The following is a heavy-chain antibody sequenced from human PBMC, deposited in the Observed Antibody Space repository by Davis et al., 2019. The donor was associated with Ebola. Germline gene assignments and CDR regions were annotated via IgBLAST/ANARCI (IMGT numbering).Heavy chain of an antibody. V-gene: IGHV1-69*06. CDR3: ARLGTSADYYAMDV. J-gene: IGHJ6*02. CDR1: GGTFSSYA. CDR2: IIPIFGTA. Sequence: SVKVSCKASGGTFSSYAISWVRQAPGQGLEWMGGIIPIFGTANYAQKFQGRVTITADKSTSTAYMELSSLRSEDTAVYYCARLGTSADYYAMDVWGQGTTVTVSS.